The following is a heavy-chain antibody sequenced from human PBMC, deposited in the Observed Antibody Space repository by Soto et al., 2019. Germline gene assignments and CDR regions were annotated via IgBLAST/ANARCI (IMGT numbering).Heavy chain of an antibody. V-gene: IGHV4-59*01. J-gene: IGHJ4*02. D-gene: IGHD6-13*01. CDR1: GGYICSYY. CDR3: ARDKGAQLDY. Sequence: SETLSLTCTVSGGYICSYYWSWIRQPPGKGLEWIGYIYYSGSTNYNPSLKSRVTISVDTSKNQFSLKLSSVTAADTAVYYCARDKGAQLDYWGQGTLVTVSS. CDR2: IYYSGST.